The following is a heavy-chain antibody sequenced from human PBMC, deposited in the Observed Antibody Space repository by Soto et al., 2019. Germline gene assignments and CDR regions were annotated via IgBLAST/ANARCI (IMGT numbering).Heavy chain of an antibody. D-gene: IGHD2-21*01. Sequence: GESLKISCEGAGYSFGSYWIAWVRQMPGKGLEWMGIIYPGDSETSYSPSVEGQVIISVDRPGNTAYLQWSSLKAADTATYYCARSGAYEYENTLYYFYALDVWGQGTTVTVSS. CDR2: IYPGDSET. J-gene: IGHJ6*02. CDR1: GYSFGSYW. CDR3: ARSGAYEYENTLYYFYALDV. V-gene: IGHV5-51*01.